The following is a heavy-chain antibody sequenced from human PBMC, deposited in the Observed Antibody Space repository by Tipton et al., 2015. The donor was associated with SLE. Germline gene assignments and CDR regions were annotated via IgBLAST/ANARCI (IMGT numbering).Heavy chain of an antibody. V-gene: IGHV4-34*01. Sequence: TLSLTCAVYGGSFSGYYWSWIRQPPGKGLEWIGEINHSGSTNYNPSLKSRVTISVDTSKNQFSLKLSSVTAADTAVYYCARQTRLSPVDYWGQGTLVTVSS. CDR1: GGSFSGYY. CDR3: ARQTRLSPVDY. J-gene: IGHJ4*02. CDR2: INHSGST.